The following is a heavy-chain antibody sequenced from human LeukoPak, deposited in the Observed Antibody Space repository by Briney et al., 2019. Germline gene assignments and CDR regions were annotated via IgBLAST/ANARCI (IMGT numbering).Heavy chain of an antibody. V-gene: IGHV1-18*01. J-gene: IGHJ6*02. Sequence: ASVKVSCKASGYTFTSYGISWVRQAPGQGLEWMGWISAYNGNTNYAQKLQGRVTMTTDTSTSTAYMELRSLRSDDTAVYYCARGRITMVRGAAYYYGMDVWGQGTTVTVSS. CDR2: ISAYNGNT. D-gene: IGHD3-10*01. CDR3: ARGRITMVRGAAYYYGMDV. CDR1: GYTFTSYG.